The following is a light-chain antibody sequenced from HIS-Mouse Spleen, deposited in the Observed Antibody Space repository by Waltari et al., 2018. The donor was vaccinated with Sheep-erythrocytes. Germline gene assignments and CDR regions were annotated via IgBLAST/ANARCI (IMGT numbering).Light chain of an antibody. V-gene: IGLV3-1*01. Sequence: SSELTQPPSVSVSPGQTASITCSGDKLGDKYACWYQQKPGQSPVLVIYQDTKRPSGIPERFSGSNSGNTATQTISGTQAMDEADYYCQAWDSSIVVFGGGTKLTVL. CDR2: QDT. J-gene: IGLJ2*01. CDR1: KLGDKY. CDR3: QAWDSSIVV.